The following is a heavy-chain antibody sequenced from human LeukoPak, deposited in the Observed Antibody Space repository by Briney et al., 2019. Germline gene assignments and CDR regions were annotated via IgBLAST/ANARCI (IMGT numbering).Heavy chain of an antibody. V-gene: IGHV1-2*02. J-gene: IGHJ4*02. CDR2: INPNSGGT. CDR3: ARVHCGGDCYSDY. Sequence: RASVKVSCKASGCTFTGYYMHWVRQAPGQGLEWMGWINPNSGGTNYAQKFQGRVTMTRDTSISTAYMELSRLRSDDTAVYYCARVHCGGDCYSDYWGQGTLVTVSS. D-gene: IGHD2-21*02. CDR1: GCTFTGYY.